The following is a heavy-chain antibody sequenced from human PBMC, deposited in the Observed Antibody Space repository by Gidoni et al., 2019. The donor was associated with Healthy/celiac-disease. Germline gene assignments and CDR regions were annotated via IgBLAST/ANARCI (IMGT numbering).Heavy chain of an antibody. CDR3: ASLGTEQWLVLWDYYYGMDV. CDR2: INPNSGGT. CDR1: GYTFTGYY. V-gene: IGHV1-2*02. D-gene: IGHD6-19*01. Sequence: QVQLVQSGAEVKKPGASVKVSCKASGYTFTGYYMHWVRQAPGQGLEWLGWINPNSGGTNYAQKFQGRVTMTRDTSISTAYMELSRLRSDDTAVYYCASLGTEQWLVLWDYYYGMDVWGQGTTVTVSS. J-gene: IGHJ6*02.